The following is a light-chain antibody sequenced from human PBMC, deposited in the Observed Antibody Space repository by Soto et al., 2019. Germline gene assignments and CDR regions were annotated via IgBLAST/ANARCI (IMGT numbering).Light chain of an antibody. CDR3: QQYNNWPPLT. CDR1: QSVSSN. Sequence: EIVMTQSPGTLSVSPGEGATLSCRASQSVSSNLAWYQQKPGQAPRLLIYAASTRATGIPARFSGSGSGTEFTLTISSLQSEDFAVYYCQQYNNWPPLTFGGGTKVDIK. CDR2: AAS. V-gene: IGKV3-15*01. J-gene: IGKJ4*01.